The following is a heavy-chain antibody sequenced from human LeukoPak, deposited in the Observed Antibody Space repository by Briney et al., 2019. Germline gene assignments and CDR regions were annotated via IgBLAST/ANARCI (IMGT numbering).Heavy chain of an antibody. V-gene: IGHV1-18*01. D-gene: IGHD3-22*01. Sequence: ASVKLSCKASGSTFSSYGISWVRQAPGQGLEWMGWISAYNGNTNDAQKFQGRVTITTDESTSTAYLELSSLRSEDTAVYCCARDQGYYYDSSGYYNGLLDYWGQGTLVTVSS. CDR3: ARDQGYYYDSSGYYNGLLDY. CDR2: ISAYNGNT. CDR1: GSTFSSYG. J-gene: IGHJ4*02.